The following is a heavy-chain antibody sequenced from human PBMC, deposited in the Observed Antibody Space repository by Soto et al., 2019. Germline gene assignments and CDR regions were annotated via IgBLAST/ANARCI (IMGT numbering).Heavy chain of an antibody. J-gene: IGHJ4*02. CDR1: GYIFTGYY. D-gene: IGHD6-19*01. CDR3: ATSRISIALAGETEYHVNY. V-gene: IGHV1-2*04. CDR2: INPNSGDT. Sequence: GASVKVSCKASGYIFTGYYMHWVRQAPGQGLEWMGWINPNSGDTNYTQKFQGWVTMTRDTSISTAYMELSRLRSDDTAVYYCATSRISIALAGETEYHVNYWGQGTLVIFSS.